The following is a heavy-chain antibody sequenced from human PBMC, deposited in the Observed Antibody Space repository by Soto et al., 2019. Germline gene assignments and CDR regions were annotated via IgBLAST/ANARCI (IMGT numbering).Heavy chain of an antibody. CDR2: INPSGGST. Sequence: SVKVSSKASGDPFTSYYMHWVRQAPGQGLEWMGIINPSGGSTSYAQKFQGRVIMTRDTYTITVYMELSSLRSEETAGYYCAALLDEEKIHYWGQGTLVTVS. D-gene: IGHD3-10*01. CDR1: GDPFTSYY. J-gene: IGHJ4*02. V-gene: IGHV1-46*01. CDR3: AALLDEEKIHY.